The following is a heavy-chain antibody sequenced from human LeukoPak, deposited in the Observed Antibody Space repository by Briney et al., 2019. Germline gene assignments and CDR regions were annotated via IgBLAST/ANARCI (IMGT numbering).Heavy chain of an antibody. J-gene: IGHJ3*02. CDR1: GFTVSSNY. Sequence: GGSLRLSCAASGFTVSSNYMSWVRQAPGKGLEWVSVIYSGGSTYYADSVKGRFTISRDNSKNTLYLQMNSLRAEDTAVYYCAREVTYYDILTGYSRAHAFDIWGQGTMVTVSS. CDR2: IYSGGST. CDR3: AREVTYYDILTGYSRAHAFDI. V-gene: IGHV3-53*01. D-gene: IGHD3-9*01.